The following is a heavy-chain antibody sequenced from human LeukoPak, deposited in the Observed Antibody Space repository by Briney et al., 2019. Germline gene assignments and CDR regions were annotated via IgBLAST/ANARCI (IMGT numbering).Heavy chain of an antibody. Sequence: TSETLSLTCTVSGGSISSGDYYWSWIRQPPGKGLEWIGYIYYSGSTYYNPSLKSRVTISVDTSKNQFSLKLSSVTAADTAVCYCAREAGYCSSTSCSPHMDVWGKGTTVTVSS. CDR3: AREAGYCSSTSCSPHMDV. V-gene: IGHV4-30-4*08. CDR1: GGSISSGDYY. CDR2: IYYSGST. D-gene: IGHD2-2*03. J-gene: IGHJ6*03.